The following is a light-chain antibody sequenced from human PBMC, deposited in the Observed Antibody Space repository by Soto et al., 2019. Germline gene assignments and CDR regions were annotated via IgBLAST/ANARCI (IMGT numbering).Light chain of an antibody. CDR3: SSYTSSSSLA. V-gene: IGLV2-14*01. Sequence: QSVLTQPASVSGSPGQSITISCTGTSSDVGGYNYVSWYQQHPGKAPKLMIYDVSNRPSGVSNRFSGSKSGNTASLTISELQAEDEADYYCSSYTSSSSLAFGTGTKVTVL. CDR1: SSDVGGYNY. CDR2: DVS. J-gene: IGLJ1*01.